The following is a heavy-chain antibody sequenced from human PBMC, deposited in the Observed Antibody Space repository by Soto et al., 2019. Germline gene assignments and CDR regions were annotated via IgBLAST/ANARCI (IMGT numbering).Heavy chain of an antibody. CDR3: ARDYPGGSYYDY. D-gene: IGHD1-26*01. J-gene: IGHJ4*02. Sequence: VQLQESGPGLVKPSQTLSLTCTVSGGSISSGGYYWSWIRQHPGKGLEWVARINQDGSEKYYVDSVKGRFTISRDNAKNSLYLQMNSLRAEDTAVYYCARDYPGGSYYDYWGQGTLVTVSS. CDR1: GGSISSGGYY. V-gene: IGHV3-7*03. CDR2: INQDGSEK.